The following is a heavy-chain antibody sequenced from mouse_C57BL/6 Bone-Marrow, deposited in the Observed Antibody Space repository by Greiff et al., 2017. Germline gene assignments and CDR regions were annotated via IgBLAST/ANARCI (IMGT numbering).Heavy chain of an antibody. J-gene: IGHJ1*03. Sequence: EVMLVESGGGLVQPGGSLSLSCAASRFTFTDYYMSWVRQPPGKALEWLGFIRNKANGYTTEYSASVKGRFTISRDNSQSILYLQMNALRAEDSATYYCARYDYDACYWCFDVWGTGTTVTVSS. CDR1: RFTFTDYY. V-gene: IGHV7-3*01. D-gene: IGHD2-4*01. CDR2: IRNKANGYTT. CDR3: ARYDYDACYWCFDV.